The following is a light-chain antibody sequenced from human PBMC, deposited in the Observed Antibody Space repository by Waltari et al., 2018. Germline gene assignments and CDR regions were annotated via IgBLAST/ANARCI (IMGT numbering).Light chain of an antibody. CDR1: QGISNF. Sequence: DIQMSQSPSSLSASVGDRVTISCRASQGISNFLAWYQQRPGKVPKLLIHAASTLQSGVPSRFSGSGSGTDFTLTISSLRPEDVATYYCQKYDGAPWTFGQGTKVEIK. J-gene: IGKJ1*01. CDR3: QKYDGAPWT. V-gene: IGKV1-27*01. CDR2: AAS.